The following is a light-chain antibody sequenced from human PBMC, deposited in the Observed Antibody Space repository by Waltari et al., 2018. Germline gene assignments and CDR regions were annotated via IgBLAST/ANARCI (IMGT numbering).Light chain of an antibody. Sequence: DIMVTQSPLSLPVTPGEPASISCRSSQSLLHSNGTTYLEWYLQKPGQSPQLLIYLSYIRAPGVPDRFSGSGSGTDFTLKISRVEAEDVGVYYCMQTLEAPLTFGGGTKVEIK. CDR1: QSLLHSNGTTY. CDR2: LSY. V-gene: IGKV2-28*01. CDR3: MQTLEAPLT. J-gene: IGKJ4*01.